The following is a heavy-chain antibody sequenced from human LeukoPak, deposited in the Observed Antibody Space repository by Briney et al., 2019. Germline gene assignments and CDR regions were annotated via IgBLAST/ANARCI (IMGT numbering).Heavy chain of an antibody. CDR1: GFTFSGSA. J-gene: IGHJ3*01. V-gene: IGHV3-73*01. CDR3: AIHGGGTIRIEAFDV. D-gene: IGHD3-3*01. Sequence: GGSLRLSCAASGFTFSGSAMHWVRQASGKGLEWVGRIRSTANGYATAYAASVKGRFTIARDNPKNTLYLQMNSLRDEDTALYYCAIHGGGTIRIEAFDVWGQGTMVTISS. CDR2: IRSTANGYAT.